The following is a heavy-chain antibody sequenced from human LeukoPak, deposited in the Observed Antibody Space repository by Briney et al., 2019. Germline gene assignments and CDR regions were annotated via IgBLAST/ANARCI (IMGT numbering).Heavy chain of an antibody. J-gene: IGHJ4*02. D-gene: IGHD1-26*01. CDR1: GYTFTSYG. Sequence: ASVKVSCKASGYTFTSYGISWVRQAPGQGLEWMGWISAYNGNTNYAQKLQGRVTMTTDTSTSTAYMELRSLRSDDTAVYYCARETSGSYSPATPFDYWGQGTLVTVSS. CDR2: ISAYNGNT. V-gene: IGHV1-18*01. CDR3: ARETSGSYSPATPFDY.